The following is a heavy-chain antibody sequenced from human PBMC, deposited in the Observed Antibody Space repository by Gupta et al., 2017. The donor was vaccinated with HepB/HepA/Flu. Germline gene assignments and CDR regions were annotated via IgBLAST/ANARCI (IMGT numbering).Heavy chain of an antibody. D-gene: IGHD3-22*01. Sequence: EVQLVESGGGLVQPGGSLRLSCAASGFSFINYEMNWVRQAPGKGLEWVSYISGSGTTVYYADSVKGRFTISRDNAKNSLYLQMNSLRAEDTAVYYCARRKAFYYDTRAYLDYWGQGTLVTVSS. CDR1: GFSFINYE. CDR3: ARRKAFYYDTRAYLDY. CDR2: ISGSGTTV. J-gene: IGHJ4*02. V-gene: IGHV3-48*03.